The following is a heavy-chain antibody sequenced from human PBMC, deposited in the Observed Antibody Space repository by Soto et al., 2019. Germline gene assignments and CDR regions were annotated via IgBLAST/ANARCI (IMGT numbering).Heavy chain of an antibody. J-gene: IGHJ4*02. CDR2: ISSSGSYI. D-gene: IGHD6-13*01. CDR1: GFTFSSCS. V-gene: IGHV3-21*01. Sequence: PGGSLRLSCAASGFTFSSCSMNWVRQAPGKGLEWVSSISSSGSYIYYADSVKGRFTISRDNAKNSLYLQMNSLRAEDTAVYYCARDKDSSSWWLNFDYWGQGTLVTVSS. CDR3: ARDKDSSSWWLNFDY.